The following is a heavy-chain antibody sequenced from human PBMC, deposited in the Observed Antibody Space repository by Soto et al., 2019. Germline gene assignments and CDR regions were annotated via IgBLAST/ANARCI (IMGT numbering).Heavy chain of an antibody. V-gene: IGHV3-15*07. CDR2: IKTKTQGETT. CDR3: TTGSVEGY. Sequence: VQLVESGGGLVQPGGSLRLSCAASGFTISGAWMNWVRQAPGKGLEWVGRIKTKTQGETTDYAAPVKGRFTISRDDSKNTLSLHMNSLKIEDTAVYYCTTGSVEGYWGQGTLVTVSS. J-gene: IGHJ4*02. D-gene: IGHD1-26*01. CDR1: GFTISGAW.